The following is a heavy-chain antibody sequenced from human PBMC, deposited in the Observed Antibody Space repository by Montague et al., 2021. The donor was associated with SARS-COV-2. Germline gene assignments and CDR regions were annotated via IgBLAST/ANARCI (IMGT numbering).Heavy chain of an antibody. CDR1: SGSISTGHH. V-gene: IGHV4-31*03. J-gene: IGHJ6*02. CDR3: ARDHGQWFGELWGHGLDV. D-gene: IGHD3-10*01. CDR2: IYYSGST. Sequence: TLSLTCSVSSGSISTGHHWSWIRQHPMKGLEWIGYIYYSGSTXYNPSFKGRVTISIDTAKNQFSLELTSMTAVDTAVYYCARDHGQWFGELWGHGLDVWGQGTTVIVSS.